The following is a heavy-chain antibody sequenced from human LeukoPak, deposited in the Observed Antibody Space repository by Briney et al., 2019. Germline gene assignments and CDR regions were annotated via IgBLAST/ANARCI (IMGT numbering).Heavy chain of an antibody. CDR3: ARDSGYDYDDY. Sequence: GGSLRLSCAASGFTFSSYWMSWVRQAPGKGLEWVANIKQDGSVKYYVDSVKGRFTISRDNAKNSLYLQMNSLRAEDTAVYYCARDSGYDYDDYWGQGTLVTVSS. V-gene: IGHV3-7*01. D-gene: IGHD5-12*01. J-gene: IGHJ4*02. CDR1: GFTFSSYW. CDR2: IKQDGSVK.